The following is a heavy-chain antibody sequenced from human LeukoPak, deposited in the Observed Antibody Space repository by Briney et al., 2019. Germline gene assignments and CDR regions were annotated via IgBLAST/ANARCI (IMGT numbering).Heavy chain of an antibody. CDR2: INPNTGDT. CDR1: GFTFNAYY. J-gene: IGHJ4*02. CDR3: ARWAGYYYGSGSYLTS. Sequence: ASVKVSCKASGFTFNAYYIHWVRQAPGQGLEWMGWINPNTGDTNFAQKFQGRVAMTRDTSLSTAYMELRSLRSDDTAVYYCARWAGYYYGSGSYLTSWGQGTLVTVSS. D-gene: IGHD3-10*01. V-gene: IGHV1-2*02.